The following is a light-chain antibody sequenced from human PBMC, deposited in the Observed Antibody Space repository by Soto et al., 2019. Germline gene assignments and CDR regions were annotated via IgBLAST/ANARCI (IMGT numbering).Light chain of an antibody. CDR1: SSNVETNY. Sequence: QSGLTQPPSASGTPGQRVTISCSGSSSNVETNYVYWYQQLPGMAPKLLIYSNDQRPSGVPDRFSASKSGTSASLAISGLRSEDEADYYCSATDDSLSGPVFGGGTKVTVL. CDR3: SATDDSLSGPV. CDR2: SND. V-gene: IGLV1-47*02. J-gene: IGLJ2*01.